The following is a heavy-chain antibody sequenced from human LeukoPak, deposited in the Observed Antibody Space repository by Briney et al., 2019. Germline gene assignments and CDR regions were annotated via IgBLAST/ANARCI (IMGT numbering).Heavy chain of an antibody. J-gene: IGHJ2*01. Sequence: SSDTLSLTCAVSGGSISSYYWSWIRQPPGKGLEWIGYVYYSGSIYYNPSLKSRVTMSVDTSRNQFSLKLSSVTAVDTAVYYCARRSYDSSGCRDWYFDLWGRGTLVTVSS. V-gene: IGHV4-59*04. CDR2: VYYSGSI. CDR1: GGSISSYY. D-gene: IGHD3-22*01. CDR3: ARRSYDSSGCRDWYFDL.